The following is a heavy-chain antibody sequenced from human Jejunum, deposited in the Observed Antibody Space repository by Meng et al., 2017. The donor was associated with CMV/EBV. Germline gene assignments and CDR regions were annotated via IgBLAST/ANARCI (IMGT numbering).Heavy chain of an antibody. J-gene: IGHJ6*02. D-gene: IGHD3-16*01. Sequence: SYGMHWVRQAPGKGLEWVSYISKSGSTIFYADSVKGRFTISRDNARKTLYLQMDSLRAEDTAIYYCARDSTGSSYVGYYYYGLDVWGQGTTVTVSS. CDR3: ARDSTGSSYVGYYYYGLDV. V-gene: IGHV3-48*04. CDR1: SYG. CDR2: ISKSGSTI.